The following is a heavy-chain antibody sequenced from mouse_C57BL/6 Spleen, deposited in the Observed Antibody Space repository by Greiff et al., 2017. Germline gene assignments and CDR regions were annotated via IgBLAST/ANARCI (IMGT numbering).Heavy chain of an antibody. Sequence: EVKLMESGGDLVKPGGSLKLSCAASGFTFSSYGMSWVRQTPDKRLEWVATISSGGSYTYYPASVQGRFTISRDTAKNTLYLQMSSLKSEDTAMYYGAKQGVYSNYFFDYWGQGTTLTVSS. J-gene: IGHJ2*01. CDR2: ISSGGSYT. D-gene: IGHD2-5*01. CDR1: GFTFSSYG. V-gene: IGHV5-6*01. CDR3: AKQGVYSNYFFDY.